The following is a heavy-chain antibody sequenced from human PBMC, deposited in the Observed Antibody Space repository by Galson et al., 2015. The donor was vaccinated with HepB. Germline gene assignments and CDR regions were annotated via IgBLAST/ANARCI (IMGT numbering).Heavy chain of an antibody. V-gene: IGHV1-3*01. Sequence: SVKVSCKASGYTFTTYAMHWVRQAPGQRLEWMGWINGGNGNTEYSQKFQGRVSITRDTSASTAYMELSSLRSEDTAVYYCARDQYLYYGVGSSVDLDYWGQGTLVTVSS. J-gene: IGHJ4*02. CDR1: GYTFTTYA. D-gene: IGHD2-8*01. CDR3: ARDQYLYYGVGSSVDLDY. CDR2: INGGNGNT.